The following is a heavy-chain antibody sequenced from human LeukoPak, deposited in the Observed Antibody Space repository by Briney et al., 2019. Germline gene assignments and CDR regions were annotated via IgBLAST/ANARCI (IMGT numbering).Heavy chain of an antibody. CDR1: GGTFSSYA. Sequence: SVKVSCKASGGTFSSYAISWVRQAPGQGLEWMGRIIPIFGIANYAQKFQGRVTITADKSTSTADMELSSLRSEDTAVYYCARSSKVLLWFGENYYYGMDVWGQGTTVTVSS. D-gene: IGHD3-10*01. J-gene: IGHJ6*02. CDR3: ARSSKVLLWFGENYYYGMDV. CDR2: IIPIFGIA. V-gene: IGHV1-69*04.